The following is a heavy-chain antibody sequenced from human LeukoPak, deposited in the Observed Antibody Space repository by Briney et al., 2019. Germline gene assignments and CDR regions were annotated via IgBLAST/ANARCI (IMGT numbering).Heavy chain of an antibody. J-gene: IGHJ4*02. D-gene: IGHD5-18*01. CDR3: AKEYGYTYGEFDY. CDR2: ISYDGSNK. V-gene: IGHV3-30*18. Sequence: GRSLRLSCAAPGFTFSSYGMHWVRQAPGKGLEWVAVISYDGSNKYYADSVKGRFTISRDNSKNTLYLQMNSLRAEDTAVYYCAKEYGYTYGEFDYWGQGTLVTVSS. CDR1: GFTFSSYG.